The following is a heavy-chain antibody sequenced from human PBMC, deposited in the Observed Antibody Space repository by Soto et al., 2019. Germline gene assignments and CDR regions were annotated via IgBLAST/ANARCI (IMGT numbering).Heavy chain of an antibody. CDR3: ARDAGSTYDP. D-gene: IGHD2-2*01. Sequence: SETLSLTCTVSGAPITINYWSWIRQAPGKGLGWIGYIYYSVSTTYNPSLKSRVTMSVDTSKDQFSLKLNSVTAADTGVYYCARDAGSTYDPWGPGILVTVSS. V-gene: IGHV4-59*01. CDR2: IYYSVST. J-gene: IGHJ5*02. CDR1: GAPITINY.